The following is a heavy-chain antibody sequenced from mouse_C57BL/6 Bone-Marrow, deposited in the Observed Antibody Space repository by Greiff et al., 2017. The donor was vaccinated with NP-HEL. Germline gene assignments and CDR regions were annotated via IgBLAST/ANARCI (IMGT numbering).Heavy chain of an antibody. CDR2: IDPEDGET. D-gene: IGHD2-4*01. CDR3: AIDYDPGFAY. Sequence: EVQLVESGAELVKPGASVKLSCTASGFNFKDYYMHWVKQRTEQGLEWIGKIDPEDGETKYDPKFKGKATITADTSSNTAYLQLSSLTSEDSAVYYCAIDYDPGFAYWGQGTPVTVSS. CDR1: GFNFKDYY. J-gene: IGHJ2*01. V-gene: IGHV14-2*01.